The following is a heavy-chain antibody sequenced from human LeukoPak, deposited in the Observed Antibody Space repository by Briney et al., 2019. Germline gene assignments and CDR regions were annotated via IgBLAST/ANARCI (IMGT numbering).Heavy chain of an antibody. J-gene: IGHJ4*02. V-gene: IGHV4-4*07. Sequence: KPSETLSLTCTVFGGSISSYYWSWIRQPAGKGLEWIGCIYTSGSTNYNPSLKSRVTMSVDTSKNQFSLKLSSVTAADTAVYYCARDDVFGEGGYFDYWGQGTLVTVSS. CDR2: IYTSGST. CDR1: GGSISSYY. CDR3: ARDDVFGEGGYFDY. D-gene: IGHD3-10*01.